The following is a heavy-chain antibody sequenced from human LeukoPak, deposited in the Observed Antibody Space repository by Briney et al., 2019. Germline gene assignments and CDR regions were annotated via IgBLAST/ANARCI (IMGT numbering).Heavy chain of an antibody. V-gene: IGHV4-31*03. Sequence: SETLSLTCTVSGGSISSGGYYWSWIRQHPGKGLEWIGYIYYSGSTYYNPFLKSRVTISVDTSKNQFSLKLSSVTAADTAVYYCARTDYSSGYFPFDYWGQGTLVTVSS. CDR1: GGSISSGGYY. CDR2: IYYSGST. J-gene: IGHJ4*02. CDR3: ARTDYSSGYFPFDY. D-gene: IGHD3-22*01.